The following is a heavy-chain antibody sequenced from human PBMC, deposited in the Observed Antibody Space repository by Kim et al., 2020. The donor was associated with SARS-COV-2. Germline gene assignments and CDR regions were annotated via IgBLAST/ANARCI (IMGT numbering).Heavy chain of an antibody. CDR1: GGSISSSSYY. CDR2: IYYSGST. V-gene: IGHV4-39*01. Sequence: SETLSLTCTVSGGSISSSSYYWGWIRQPPGKGLEWIGSIYYSGSTYYNPSLKSRVTISVDTSKNQFSLKLSSVTAADTAVYYCARHGPYYYYYYMDGWG. CDR3: ARHGPYYYYYYMDG. J-gene: IGHJ6*03.